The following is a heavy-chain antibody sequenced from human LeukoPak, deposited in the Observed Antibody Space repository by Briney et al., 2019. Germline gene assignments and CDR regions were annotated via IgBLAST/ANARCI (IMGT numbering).Heavy chain of an antibody. CDR1: GFTFTNYA. V-gene: IGHV3-23*01. Sequence: GGSLRLSCAASGFTFTNYAMSWVRQAPGKGLEWVSAISSGGSTYYVDSVKGRFTISRDNSKNTLYLQMNSLRAEDTAVYYPYGSGSYRDYYYGMDVWGKGTTVTVSS. CDR2: ISSGGST. CDR3: YGSGSYRDYYYGMDV. J-gene: IGHJ6*04. D-gene: IGHD3-10*01.